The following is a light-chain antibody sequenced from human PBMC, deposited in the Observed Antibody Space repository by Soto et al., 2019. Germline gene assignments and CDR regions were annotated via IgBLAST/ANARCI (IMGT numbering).Light chain of an antibody. Sequence: EIMMTQSPATLSVSPGERATLSCRASQSVTNDLAWYQQKPGQAPRLLIYGASTRATGIPARFSGSGSGTEVTLTIISLQAQDFAVYYCQQYANWPPLTFGGGTKVQIK. J-gene: IGKJ4*01. CDR2: GAS. V-gene: IGKV3-15*01. CDR1: QSVTND. CDR3: QQYANWPPLT.